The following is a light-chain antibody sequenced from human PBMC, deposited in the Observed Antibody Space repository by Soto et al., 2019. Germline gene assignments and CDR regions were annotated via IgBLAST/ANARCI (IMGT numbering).Light chain of an antibody. CDR1: SSDVGAYIY. Sequence: QSVLTQPRSVSGSPGQSVTFSCTGTSSDVGAYIYVSWYQQHPGKAPKLIIYDVIKRPSGVPDRFSGSKSGNTASLTISGPQAADEADCYCGSYAGSYTHVFGTGPKVTVL. V-gene: IGLV2-11*01. CDR2: DVI. CDR3: GSYAGSYTHV. J-gene: IGLJ1*01.